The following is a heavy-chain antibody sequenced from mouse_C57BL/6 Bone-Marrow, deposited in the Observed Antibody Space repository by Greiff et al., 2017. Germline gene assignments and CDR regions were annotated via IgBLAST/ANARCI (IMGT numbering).Heavy chain of an antibody. J-gene: IGHJ3*01. Sequence: VQLKESGAELARPGASVKLSCKASGYTFTSYGISWVKQRTGQGLEWIGEIYPRSGNTYYNEKFKGKDKLTADKSSSTAYMELRSLTSEDSAVYFCARDYYGSVAYWGQGTLVTVSA. CDR2: IYPRSGNT. D-gene: IGHD1-1*01. CDR3: ARDYYGSVAY. V-gene: IGHV1-81*01. CDR1: GYTFTSYG.